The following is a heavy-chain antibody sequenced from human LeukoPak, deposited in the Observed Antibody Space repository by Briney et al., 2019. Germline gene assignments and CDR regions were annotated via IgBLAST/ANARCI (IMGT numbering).Heavy chain of an antibody. D-gene: IGHD3-10*01. CDR3: ARGAMVPLTYFDY. J-gene: IGHJ4*02. CDR1: GGSISSYY. V-gene: IGHV4-59*01. CDR2: IYYSGST. Sequence: PSETLSLTCTVSGGSISSYYWIWIRQPPGKGLEWIGYIYYSGSTNYNPSLKSRVTISVDTSKNQFSLKLSSVTAADTAVYYCARGAMVPLTYFDYWGQGTLVTVSS.